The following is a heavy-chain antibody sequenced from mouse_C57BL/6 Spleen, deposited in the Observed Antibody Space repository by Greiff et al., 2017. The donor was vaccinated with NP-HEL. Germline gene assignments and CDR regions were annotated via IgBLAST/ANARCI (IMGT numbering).Heavy chain of an antibody. Sequence: EVKLMESEGGLVQPGSSMKLSCTASGFTFSDYYMAWVRQVPEKGLEWVANINYDGSSTYYLDSLKSRFIISRDNAKNILYLQMSSLKSEDTATYYCARDTTRSYFDYWGQGTTLTVSS. J-gene: IGHJ2*01. D-gene: IGHD1-1*01. CDR2: INYDGSST. CDR3: ARDTTRSYFDY. V-gene: IGHV5-16*01. CDR1: GFTFSDYY.